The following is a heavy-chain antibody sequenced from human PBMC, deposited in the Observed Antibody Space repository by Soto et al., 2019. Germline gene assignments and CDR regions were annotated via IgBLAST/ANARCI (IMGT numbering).Heavy chain of an antibody. Sequence: EVQLVESGGGLIQPGGSLRLSCAASGFTVSSNYMSWVRQAPGKGLEWVSVIYSGGSTYYADSVKGRFTISRDNSXXTVYLQMNRLIAEDTAVYYCARDLEDSRGIPHFEYWGQGTLVTVSS. CDR2: IYSGGST. V-gene: IGHV3-53*01. CDR1: GFTVSSNY. CDR3: ARDLEDSRGIPHFEY. J-gene: IGHJ4*02. D-gene: IGHD6-19*01.